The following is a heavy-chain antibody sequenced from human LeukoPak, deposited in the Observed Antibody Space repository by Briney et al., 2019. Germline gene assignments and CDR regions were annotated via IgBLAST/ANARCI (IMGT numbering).Heavy chain of an antibody. CDR2: IIPIFGTA. V-gene: IGHV1-69*06. CDR3: ARVRSGYSSGWYPQYYFDY. CDR1: GGTFSSYA. D-gene: IGHD6-19*01. J-gene: IGHJ4*02. Sequence: SVKVSCKASGGTFSSYAISWVRQAPGQGLEWMGGIIPIFGTANYAQKFQGRVTITADKSTSTAYMELSSPRSEDTAVYYCARVRSGYSSGWYPQYYFDYWGQGTLVTVSS.